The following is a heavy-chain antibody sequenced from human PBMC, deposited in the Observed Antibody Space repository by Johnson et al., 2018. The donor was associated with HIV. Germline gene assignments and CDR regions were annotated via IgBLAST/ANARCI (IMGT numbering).Heavy chain of an antibody. J-gene: IGHJ3*02. V-gene: IGHV3-15*01. D-gene: IGHD3-10*01. CDR2: IKSKSDGGTT. Sequence: VQLVESGGGVVQPGRSLRLSCAASGFTFSNAWMSWVRQAPGKGLEWVGRIKSKSDGGTTDSAAPVKGRFTISRDDSKNTLYLQMNSLKTEDTVVYYCTTGISWFGAITFDIWGQGTMVTVSS. CDR1: GFTFSNAW. CDR3: TTGISWFGAITFDI.